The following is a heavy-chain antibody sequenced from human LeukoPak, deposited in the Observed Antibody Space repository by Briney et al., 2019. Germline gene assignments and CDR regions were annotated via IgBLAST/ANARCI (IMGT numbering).Heavy chain of an antibody. Sequence: PGGSLRLFLAASGFSFSPYAMRLVRQAPGKGLEWVAFIRNDGSNKYYAESVKGRFTISRDNSKNTLYLQMNSLRAEDTAVYYCAYQSSGSYVYYYYYYMDVWGKGTTVTISS. CDR3: AYQSSGSYVYYYYYYMDV. J-gene: IGHJ6*03. CDR2: IRNDGSNK. CDR1: GFSFSPYA. D-gene: IGHD3-10*01. V-gene: IGHV3-30*02.